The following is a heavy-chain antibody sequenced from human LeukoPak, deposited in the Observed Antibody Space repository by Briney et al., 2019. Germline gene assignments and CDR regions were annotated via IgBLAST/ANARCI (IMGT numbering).Heavy chain of an antibody. CDR2: IKQDGSEK. J-gene: IGHJ4*02. CDR3: ARAVGGDGSGSL. D-gene: IGHD3-10*01. CDR1: GFTFFTYW. Sequence: GGSLRLSCAASGFTFFTYWMSWVRQAPGKGLEWVANIKQDGSEKYYVDSVKGRFTISRDNAKNSLYLQMNSLRAEDTAVYYCARAVGGDGSGSLWGPGTLVTVSS. V-gene: IGHV3-7*01.